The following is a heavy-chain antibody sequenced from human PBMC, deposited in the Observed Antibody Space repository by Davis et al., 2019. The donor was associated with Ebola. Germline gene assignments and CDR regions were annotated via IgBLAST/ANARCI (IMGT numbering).Heavy chain of an antibody. D-gene: IGHD6-6*01. CDR1: GFIFTNCA. CDR2: ITSSGSST. J-gene: IGHJ6*02. V-gene: IGHV3-23*01. CDR3: AISSIAAREGYYYGMDV. Sequence: GESLKISCVASGFIFTNCAMYCVRQTPGMGLEWVSAITSSGSSTYYADSVKGRFTISRDNSKNTVFLQMTSLRAEDTAVYYCAISSIAAREGYYYGMDVWGQGTTVTVSS.